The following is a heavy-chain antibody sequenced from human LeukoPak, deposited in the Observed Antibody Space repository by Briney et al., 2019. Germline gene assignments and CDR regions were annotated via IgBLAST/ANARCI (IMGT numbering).Heavy chain of an antibody. CDR3: ARDRGCGGSTSCYTYYYYYYMDV. V-gene: IGHV1-69*05. CDR1: GGTFSSYA. J-gene: IGHJ6*03. D-gene: IGHD2-2*02. Sequence: ASVKVSCKASGGTFSSYAISWVRQAPGQGLEWMGGIIPIFSTANYAQKFQGRVTITTDESTSTAYMELSSLRSEDTAVYYCARDRGCGGSTSCYTYYYYYYMDVWGKGTTVTVSS. CDR2: IIPIFSTA.